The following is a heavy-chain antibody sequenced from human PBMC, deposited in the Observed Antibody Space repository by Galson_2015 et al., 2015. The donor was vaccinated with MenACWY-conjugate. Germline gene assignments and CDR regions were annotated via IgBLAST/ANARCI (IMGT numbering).Heavy chain of an antibody. CDR1: GLTFSHYG. CDR2: INSDSSNL. J-gene: IGHJ4*01. D-gene: IGHD3-10*01. V-gene: IGHV3-48*02. Sequence: SLRLSCAVSGLTFSHYGVTWVRQAPGKGLDWVSHINSDSSNLLYADSAKGRFTVSRDNAKKSVYPHMNSLREDDTAMYYCATDPDGDLDFDYWG. CDR3: ATDPDGDLDFDY.